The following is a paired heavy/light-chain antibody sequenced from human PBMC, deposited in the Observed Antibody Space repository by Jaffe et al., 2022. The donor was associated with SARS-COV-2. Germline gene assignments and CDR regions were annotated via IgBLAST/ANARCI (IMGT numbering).Light chain of an antibody. Sequence: QSPLTQPRSVSGSPGQSVTISCTGTSSDVGSWTYVSWYQQHPGKAPKLMIYDVNKRPSGVPDRFSGSKSGNTASLTISGLQAEDEADYYCCSYAGNYPFIFGTGTKVTVL. CDR2: DVN. J-gene: IGLJ1*01. V-gene: IGLV2-11*01. CDR1: SSDVGSWTY. CDR3: CSYAGNYPFI.
Heavy chain of an antibody. Sequence: EVQLLESGGGLVQPGGSLRLSCAASGFTFSSYAMTWVRQAPGKGLEWVSGISGSGDSTDHADSVKGRFTTSRDNSKNTLYLQMNSLRAEDTAIYYCAKTHYWDYYYGMDVWGQGTTVTVSS. CDR2: ISGSGDST. V-gene: IGHV3-23*01. CDR1: GFTFSSYA. D-gene: IGHD2-8*02. J-gene: IGHJ6*02. CDR3: AKTHYWDYYYGMDV.